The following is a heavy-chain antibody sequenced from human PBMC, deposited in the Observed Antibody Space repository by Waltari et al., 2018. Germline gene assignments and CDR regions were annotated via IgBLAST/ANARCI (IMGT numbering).Heavy chain of an antibody. CDR2: IYTSGGT. D-gene: IGHD1-7*01. Sequence: EVQLVESGGGLIQRGGSLRLSCAASGFTVTSNYMSWVRQAPGKGLEWVSMIYTSGGTFHADSVKGRFTISRDKSTNTVYLQMNNLRAEDTAVYYCASSGTITYSALDFWGQGTMVTVSS. J-gene: IGHJ3*01. CDR3: ASSGTITYSALDF. CDR1: GFTVTSNY. V-gene: IGHV3-53*01.